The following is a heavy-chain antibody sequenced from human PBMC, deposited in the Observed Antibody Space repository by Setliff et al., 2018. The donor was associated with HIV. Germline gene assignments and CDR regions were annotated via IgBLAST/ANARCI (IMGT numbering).Heavy chain of an antibody. D-gene: IGHD3-22*01. V-gene: IGHV1-2*02. J-gene: IGHJ4*02. CDR2: INPNNGGT. CDR3: ARDYYDSSGYIFFPGLPDY. Sequence: VASVKVSCKASGYTFTGYYIHWVRQAPGQGLAWMGWINPNNGGTNYAQKFQGRVTMTRDTSISTAYRELSRLRSDDTAVYYCARDYYDSSGYIFFPGLPDYWGQGTLVTVSS. CDR1: GYTFTGYY.